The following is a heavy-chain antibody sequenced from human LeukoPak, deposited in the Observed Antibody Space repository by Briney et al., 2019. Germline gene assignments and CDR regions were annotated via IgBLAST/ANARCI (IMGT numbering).Heavy chain of an antibody. J-gene: IGHJ4*02. CDR3: ARSSGGGFDY. D-gene: IGHD1-14*01. CDR2: IYTGGST. CDR1: GFTFSSYW. V-gene: IGHV3-66*01. Sequence: GGSLRLSCAASGFTFSSYWMSWVRQAPGKGLEWVSVIYTGGSTYYADSVKGRFAISRDNSKNTLYLQMNSLRAEDTAVYYCARSSGGGFDYWGQGTLVTVSS.